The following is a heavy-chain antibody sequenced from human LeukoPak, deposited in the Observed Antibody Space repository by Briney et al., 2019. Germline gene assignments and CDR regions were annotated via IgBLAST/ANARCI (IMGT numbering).Heavy chain of an antibody. CDR1: GGSISSSSYY. V-gene: IGHV4-39*07. CDR2: IYTSGST. J-gene: IGHJ4*02. Sequence: PSETLSLTCTVSGGSISSSSYYWGWIRQPPGKGLEWIGSIYTSGSTNYNPSLKSRVTMSVDTSKNQFSLKLSSVTAADTAVYYCAREGNYYDILTGYRTIFDYWGQGTLVTVSS. D-gene: IGHD3-9*01. CDR3: AREGNYYDILTGYRTIFDY.